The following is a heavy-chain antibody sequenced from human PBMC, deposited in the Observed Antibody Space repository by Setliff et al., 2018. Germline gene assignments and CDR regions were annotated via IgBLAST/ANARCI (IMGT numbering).Heavy chain of an antibody. CDR3: ARECYSSSWYGDYNYYYGMDV. V-gene: IGHV1-8*02. CDR1: GYTFTSYD. D-gene: IGHD6-13*01. CDR2: MNANSGNT. J-gene: IGHJ6*02. Sequence: GASVKVSCKASGYTFTSYDINWVRQATGQGLEWMGWMNANSGNTGYAQKFQGRVTMTENTSISTAYMELSSLRSEDTAVYYCARECYSSSWYGDYNYYYGMDVWGQGPTVTVSS.